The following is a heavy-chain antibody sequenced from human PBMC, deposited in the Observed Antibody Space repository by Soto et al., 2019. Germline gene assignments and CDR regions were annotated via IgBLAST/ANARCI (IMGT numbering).Heavy chain of an antibody. D-gene: IGHD3-22*01. V-gene: IGHV1-8*01. Sequence: QVQLVQSGAEVKKPGASVKVSCKASGYTFTSYDINWVRQATGQGLEWMGWMNPNSGNTGYAQKFQGRVTMTRNTSISTAYMELSSLRSEDSAVYYCAIRPAYYYDSSGLLDYWGQGTLVTVSS. CDR1: GYTFTSYD. CDR3: AIRPAYYYDSSGLLDY. CDR2: MNPNSGNT. J-gene: IGHJ4*02.